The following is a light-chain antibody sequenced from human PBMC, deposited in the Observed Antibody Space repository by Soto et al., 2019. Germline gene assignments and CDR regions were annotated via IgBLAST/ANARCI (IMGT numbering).Light chain of an antibody. V-gene: IGKV3D-15*01. Sequence: EIVLTQSPATLSVSPGERATLSCRASQRVSSKFAWNQQNPGRAPRLLVYDASTRATGIPARFSGSGSGTEFTLIISSLQSEDFAVYYCQQYNAWPPYTFGQGTKLEIK. CDR3: QQYNAWPPYT. CDR2: DAS. CDR1: QRVSSK. J-gene: IGKJ2*01.